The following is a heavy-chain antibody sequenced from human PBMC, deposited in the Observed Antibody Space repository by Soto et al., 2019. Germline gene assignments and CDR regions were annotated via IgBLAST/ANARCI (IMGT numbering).Heavy chain of an antibody. CDR3: ARRVINDYVWGSYRSSSPFDY. D-gene: IGHD3-16*02. CDR2: INHSGST. V-gene: IGHV4-34*01. CDR1: GGSFSGYY. Sequence: NPSETLSLTCAVYGGSFSGYYWSWIRQPPGKGLEWIGEINHSGSTNYNPSLKSRVTISVDTSKNQFSLKLSSVTAADTAVYYCARRVINDYVWGSYRSSSPFDYWGQGTLVTVSS. J-gene: IGHJ4*02.